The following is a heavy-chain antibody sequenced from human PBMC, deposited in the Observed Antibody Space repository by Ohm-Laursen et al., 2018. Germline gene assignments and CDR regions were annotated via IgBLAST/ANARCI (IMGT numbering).Heavy chain of an antibody. CDR3: ARLPARKNTAIDY. D-gene: IGHD5-18*01. CDR1: GGSISSGGYY. CDR2: VSYSGST. J-gene: IGHJ4*01. V-gene: IGHV4-61*08. Sequence: SETLSLTCIVSGGSISSGGYYWSWIRQHPGKGLEWIGYVSYSGSTNYNPSLKSRVTISVDTSKNQFSLKLSSVTAADTTIYYCARLPARKNTAIDYWGHGTLVTVSS.